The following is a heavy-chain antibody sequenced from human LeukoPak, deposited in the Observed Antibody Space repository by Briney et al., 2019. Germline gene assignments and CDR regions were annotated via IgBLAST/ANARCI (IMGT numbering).Heavy chain of an antibody. CDR2: ISSSSSYI. V-gene: IGHV3-21*01. J-gene: IGHJ4*02. Sequence: GGSLRLSCAASGFTFSSHSMNWVRQAPGKGLEWVSSISSSSSYIYYADSVKGRFTISRDNAKNSLYLQMNSLRAEDTAVYYCAREKPALTYYYDSSGYYYFDYWGQGTLVTASS. CDR3: AREKPALTYYYDSSGYYYFDY. D-gene: IGHD3-22*01. CDR1: GFTFSSHS.